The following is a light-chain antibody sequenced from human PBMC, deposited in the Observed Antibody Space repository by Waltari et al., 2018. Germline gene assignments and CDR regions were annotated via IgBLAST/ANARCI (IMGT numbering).Light chain of an antibody. Sequence: VMTQSPATLSVSAGDTATPSCTDSQSVDSNLAWYQQKPGQAPNFLIFSASTRATGIPARFSGGGFGTEFTLTINSLQSEDFAVYYCLQYNDWPPLTFGGGTKVEMK. CDR3: LQYNDWPPLT. J-gene: IGKJ4*01. V-gene: IGKV3-15*01. CDR2: SAS. CDR1: QSVDSN.